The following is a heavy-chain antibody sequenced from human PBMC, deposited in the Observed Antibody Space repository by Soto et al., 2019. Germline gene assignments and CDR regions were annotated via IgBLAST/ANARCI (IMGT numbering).Heavy chain of an antibody. J-gene: IGHJ5*02. D-gene: IGHD2-2*01. CDR3: ARVVRFCSSASCRGRNWLDP. CDR1: GGSISSGDYY. CDR2: MFYVGAT. Sequence: PSETLSLTCSVSGGSISSGDYYWSWIRQPPGKGLEWIGHMFYVGATYYNPSLKSRVTISVDTSKNQFSLKLSSVTAAGTAVYDCARVVRFCSSASCRGRNWLDPWGQGTLVTVSS. V-gene: IGHV4-30-4*01.